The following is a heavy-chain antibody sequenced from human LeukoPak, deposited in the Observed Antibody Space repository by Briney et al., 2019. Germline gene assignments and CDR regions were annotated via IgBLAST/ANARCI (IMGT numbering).Heavy chain of an antibody. CDR2: IYTSGST. CDR3: AREVELDYYYYYMDV. CDR1: GGSISSYY. J-gene: IGHJ6*03. D-gene: IGHD1-7*01. V-gene: IGHV4-4*07. Sequence: SETLSLTCTVSGGSISSYYWSWIRQPAGKGLEGIGRIYTSGSTNYNPSLKSRVTMSVDTSKNQFSLKLSSVTAADTAAYYCAREVELDYYYYYMDVWGKGTTVTVSS.